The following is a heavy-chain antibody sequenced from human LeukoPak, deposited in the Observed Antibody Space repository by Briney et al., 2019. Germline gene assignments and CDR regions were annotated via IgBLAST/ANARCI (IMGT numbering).Heavy chain of an antibody. D-gene: IGHD6-19*01. V-gene: IGHV3-7*01. Sequence: GGSLRLSCAASGFTFSSYLMSWVRQAAGKGLEWVANIKQDGSEKYYVDSVKGRFTISRDNAKNSLYLQMNSLRAEDTAVYYCARDREAVADYYFDYWGQGTLVTVSS. J-gene: IGHJ4*02. CDR1: GFTFSSYL. CDR2: IKQDGSEK. CDR3: ARDREAVADYYFDY.